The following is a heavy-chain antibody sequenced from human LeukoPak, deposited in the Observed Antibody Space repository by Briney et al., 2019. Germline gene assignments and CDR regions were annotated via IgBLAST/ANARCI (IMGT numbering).Heavy chain of an antibody. D-gene: IGHD1-26*01. J-gene: IGHJ4*02. Sequence: GGSLRLSCAASGFTFSSYWMHWVRQAPGKGLVWVSNIKSDGSNVNYADSVKGRFTISRDNAKNTLYLQMNSLRAEDAAVYYCISEVGKGSHWGQGTLVTVSS. CDR2: IKSDGSNV. CDR1: GFTFSSYW. CDR3: ISEVGKGSH. V-gene: IGHV3-74*01.